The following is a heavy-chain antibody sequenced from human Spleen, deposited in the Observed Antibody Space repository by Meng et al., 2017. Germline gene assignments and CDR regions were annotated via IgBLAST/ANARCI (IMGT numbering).Heavy chain of an antibody. Sequence: SETLSLTCNVSGASISSRSYYWGWIRQPPGKGLEWIGTVSYSGKTYYNPSLKSRVTISLDTSKSQFSLKLRSVTAADTAVYYCAGRDTYGMDVWGQGTTVTVSS. CDR2: VSYSGKT. J-gene: IGHJ6*02. CDR1: GASISSRSYY. V-gene: IGHV4-39*07. D-gene: IGHD1-26*01. CDR3: AGRDTYGMDV.